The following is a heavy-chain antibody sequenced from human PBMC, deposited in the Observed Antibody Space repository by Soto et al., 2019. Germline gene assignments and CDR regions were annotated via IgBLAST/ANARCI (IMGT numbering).Heavy chain of an antibody. V-gene: IGHV4-38-2*01. CDR3: LRVAGSASWYETDS. CDR2: TYYGASS. Sequence: SETLSLTCAVSGYSISSGHYWGWIRQPPGKGLEWLGTTYYGASSYYNPSLRSRITILLDASTNQLSLKLSSVTAADTAVYFCLRVAGSASWYETDSWGQGILVTVSS. J-gene: IGHJ4*02. CDR1: GYSISSGHY. D-gene: IGHD6-13*01.